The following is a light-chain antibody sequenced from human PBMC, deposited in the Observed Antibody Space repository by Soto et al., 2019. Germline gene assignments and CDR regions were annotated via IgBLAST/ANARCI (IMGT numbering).Light chain of an antibody. CDR2: GAS. CDR1: QSISSSY. J-gene: IGKJ1*01. V-gene: IGKV3-20*01. Sequence: EIVLKQSPGTLSLSPGERATLSCRASQSISSSYLAWYQQKPGQAPRPLIYGASSRANGRPDRFSGIGSGTDFTLTISRLEPEDFAVYYCQQYVSSPWTFGQGTKVEIK. CDR3: QQYVSSPWT.